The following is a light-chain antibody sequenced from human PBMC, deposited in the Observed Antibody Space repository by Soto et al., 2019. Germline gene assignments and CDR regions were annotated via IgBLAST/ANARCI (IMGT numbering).Light chain of an antibody. CDR2: GNK. Sequence: QSVLTQPPSVSGAPGQRVTISCTGSSSNIGAGYDVHWYQHLPGTAPKLLIYGNKNRPPGVPDRFSGSRSGTSASLAITGLQAGDEADYYCQSYDTGLSGSRVFGSGTQLTVL. CDR3: QSYDTGLSGSRV. J-gene: IGLJ1*01. V-gene: IGLV1-40*01. CDR1: SSNIGAGYD.